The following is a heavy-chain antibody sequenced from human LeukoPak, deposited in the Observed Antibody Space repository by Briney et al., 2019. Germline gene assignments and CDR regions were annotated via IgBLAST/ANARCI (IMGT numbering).Heavy chain of an antibody. D-gene: IGHD3-9*01. CDR2: IHSDGSST. CDR1: RFIFRSYW. CDR3: ARGAPYYDIFLGYSPFDY. V-gene: IGHV3-74*01. Sequence: GGSLRLSCAASRFIFRSYWMHWVRQAPGKGLVWFSRIHSDGSSTDYADSVRGRFAISSDNARDTLYLQMNHLRAEDTAVYYCARGAPYYDIFLGYSPFDYWGQGTLVTVSS. J-gene: IGHJ4*02.